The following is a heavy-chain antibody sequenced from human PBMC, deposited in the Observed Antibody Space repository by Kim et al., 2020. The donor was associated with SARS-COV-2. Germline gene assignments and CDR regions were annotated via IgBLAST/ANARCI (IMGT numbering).Heavy chain of an antibody. CDR3: ARGITFGGVIVIRRAWFDP. V-gene: IGHV4-61*01. Sequence: SETLSLTCTVSGGSVSSGSYYWSWIRQPPGKGLEWIGYIYYSGSTNYNPSLKSRVTISVDTSKNQFSLKLSSVTDADTAVYYCARGITFGGVIVIRRAWFDPWGQGTLVTVSS. D-gene: IGHD3-16*02. J-gene: IGHJ5*02. CDR1: GGSVSSGSYY. CDR2: IYYSGST.